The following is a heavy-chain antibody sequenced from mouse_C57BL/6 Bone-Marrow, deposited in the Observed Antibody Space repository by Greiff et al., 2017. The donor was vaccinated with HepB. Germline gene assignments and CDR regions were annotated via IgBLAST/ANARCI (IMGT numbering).Heavy chain of an antibody. J-gene: IGHJ2*01. CDR3: VRQGYYCSFFDY. CDR1: GFSFNTYA. Sequence: EVQVVESGGGLVQPKGSLKLSCAASGFSFNTYAMNWVRQAPGKGLEWVARIRSKSNNYATYYADSVKDRFTISRDDSESMLYLQMNNLKTEDTAMYYCVRQGYYCSFFDYWGQGTTLTVSS. V-gene: IGHV10-1*01. CDR2: IRSKSNNYAT. D-gene: IGHD1-1*01.